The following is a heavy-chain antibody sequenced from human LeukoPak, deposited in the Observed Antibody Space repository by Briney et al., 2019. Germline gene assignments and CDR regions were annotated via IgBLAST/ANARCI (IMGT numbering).Heavy chain of an antibody. CDR3: ARDPGYSYGYWGPYGMDV. V-gene: IGHV1-18*01. J-gene: IGHJ6*02. D-gene: IGHD5-18*01. CDR1: GYTFTSYG. Sequence: ASVKVSCKASGYTFTSYGISWVRQAPGQGLEWMGWISAYNGNTNYAQKLQGRVTMTTDTSTSTAYMELRSLRSDDTAVYYCARDPGYSYGYWGPYGMDVWGQGTTVTVSS. CDR2: ISAYNGNT.